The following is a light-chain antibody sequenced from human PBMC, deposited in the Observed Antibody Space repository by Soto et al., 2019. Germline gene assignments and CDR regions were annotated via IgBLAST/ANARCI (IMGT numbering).Light chain of an antibody. Sequence: QTVVTQEPSFSVSPGGTVTLTCGLTSGSVSTSYSTSWYQQTPGRAPRTLIYNTNTRSSGVPDRFSGSILGNKAALTISGAQADDESDYYCVLHLGSDSYVFGTWTKLTVL. V-gene: IGLV8-61*01. J-gene: IGLJ1*01. CDR1: SGSVSTSYS. CDR2: NTN. CDR3: VLHLGSDSYV.